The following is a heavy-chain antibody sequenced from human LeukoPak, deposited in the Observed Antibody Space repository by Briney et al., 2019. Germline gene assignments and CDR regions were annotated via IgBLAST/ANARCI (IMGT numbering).Heavy chain of an antibody. D-gene: IGHD3-22*01. Sequence: GGSLRLSCAASGLTFSSYATSWVRQAPGKGLEWVSAISGSGGSTYYADSVKGRFTISRDNSKNTLYLQMNSLRAEDTAVYYCAKAESYYYDSSGLDIWGQGTMVTVSS. V-gene: IGHV3-23*01. CDR1: GLTFSSYA. J-gene: IGHJ3*02. CDR3: AKAESYYYDSSGLDI. CDR2: ISGSGGST.